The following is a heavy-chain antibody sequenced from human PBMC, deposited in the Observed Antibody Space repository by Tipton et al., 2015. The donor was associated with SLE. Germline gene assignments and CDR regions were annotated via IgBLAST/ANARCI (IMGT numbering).Heavy chain of an antibody. Sequence: LRLSCAVYGGSFSGHYWHWIRQAPGKGLEWIGEINLSGRANYNPSLKSRVTMSTDASKNQFSLKLTSVTAADTAVYYCARDLRERNGWELKNRYFDLWGRGTLVSVSS. CDR1: GGSFSGHY. CDR3: ARDLRERNGWELKNRYFDL. V-gene: IGHV4-34*01. D-gene: IGHD1-26*01. J-gene: IGHJ2*01. CDR2: INLSGRA.